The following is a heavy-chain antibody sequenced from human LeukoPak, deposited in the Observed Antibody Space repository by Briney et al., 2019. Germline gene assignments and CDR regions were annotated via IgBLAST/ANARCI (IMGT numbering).Heavy chain of an antibody. J-gene: IGHJ1*01. CDR1: GFTFSSSA. CDR2: IAPSGGSG. D-gene: IGHD1-20*01. V-gene: IGHV3-23*01. CDR3: AIRGISGTKYFQH. Sequence: GGSLRLSCAVSGFTFSSSAMSWVRQVPGKGLEWVSAIAPSGGSGEYADSVKGRFTISRDNSKNTLFLQMDSLRDEDTALYYCAIRGISGTKYFQHWGQGTLVTVSS.